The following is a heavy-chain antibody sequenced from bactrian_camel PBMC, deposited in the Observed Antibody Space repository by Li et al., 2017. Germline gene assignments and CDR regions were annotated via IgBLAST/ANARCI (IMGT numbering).Heavy chain of an antibody. Sequence: HVQLVESGGGSVQPGGSLRLSCAASGDMSARNFVAWFRQAPEKEREVVAAINIPYSVTYYSDSAKGRFTISRDNAKNTMYLQMNSLIPEDTAVYYCAYDPGASRCNDDAWTALTLGIFWGQGTQVTVS. V-gene: IGHV3S54*01. J-gene: IGHJ4*01. CDR2: INIPYSVT. CDR1: GDMSARNF. CDR3: AYDPGASRCNDDAWTALTLGIF. D-gene: IGHD8*01.